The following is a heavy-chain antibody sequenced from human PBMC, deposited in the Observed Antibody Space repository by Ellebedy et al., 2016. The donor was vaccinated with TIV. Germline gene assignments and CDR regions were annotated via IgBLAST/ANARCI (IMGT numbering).Heavy chain of an antibody. Sequence: SETLSLXXTVSGDSISNGGCYWSWVRQHPGKGLEWIGSMYFGGSTYYNPSLKSRITISVDTSKDQFSLKLSSVSAADTAVYYCARYPTRVGAPKYYFDSWGQGTLVTVSS. J-gene: IGHJ4*02. D-gene: IGHD1-26*01. CDR3: ARYPTRVGAPKYYFDS. V-gene: IGHV4-31*03. CDR2: MYFGGST. CDR1: GDSISNGGCY.